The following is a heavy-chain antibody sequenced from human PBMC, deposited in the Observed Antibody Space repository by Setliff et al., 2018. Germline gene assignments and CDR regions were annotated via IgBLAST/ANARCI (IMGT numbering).Heavy chain of an antibody. CDR2: IYSSGNI. Sequence: SETLSLTCTVSGASISSYYWSWIRQPPGEGLEWIGYIYSSGNIKYNPSLKSRVTISLDTSKNQFSLKLSSVTAADTAVYYCARGGPHCVTSSCPGAWFDPWGQGILVTSPQ. J-gene: IGHJ5*02. CDR1: GASISSYY. CDR3: ARGGPHCVTSSCPGAWFDP. V-gene: IGHV4-4*09. D-gene: IGHD2-2*01.